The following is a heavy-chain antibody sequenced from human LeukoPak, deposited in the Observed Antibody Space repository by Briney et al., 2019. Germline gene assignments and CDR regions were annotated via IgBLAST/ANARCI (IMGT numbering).Heavy chain of an antibody. CDR3: ASRSGYSYGHFAY. J-gene: IGHJ4*02. CDR2: ITSDGDYT. CDR1: GFTFSSYA. V-gene: IGHV3-23*01. Sequence: PGGSLRLSCAASGFTFSSYAMHWVRQAPGKGLEWVSAITSDGDYTYYADSVKGRFTISRDNSKNTLYLQMSSLRAKDTAVYYCASRSGYSYGHFAYWGQGTLVTVSS. D-gene: IGHD5-18*01.